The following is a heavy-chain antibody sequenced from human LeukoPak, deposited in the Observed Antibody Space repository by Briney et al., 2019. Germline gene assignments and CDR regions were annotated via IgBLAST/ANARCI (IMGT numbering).Heavy chain of an antibody. CDR2: IYYTGST. V-gene: IGHV4-59*08. CDR3: ARHDPVGHFLRGMDV. CDR1: GGSISSHY. Sequence: SETLSLTCTVSGGSISSHYWSWSRQPPGKGLEWIGYIYYTGSTIYNPSLRSRVTMSVDVSKNQFSLDLTSVAAADTAVYYCARHDPVGHFLRGMDVWGQGTTVTVSS. D-gene: IGHD2/OR15-2a*01. J-gene: IGHJ6*02.